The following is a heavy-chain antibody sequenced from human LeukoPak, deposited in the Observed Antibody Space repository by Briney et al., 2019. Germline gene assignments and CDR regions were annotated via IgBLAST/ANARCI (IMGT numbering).Heavy chain of an antibody. CDR1: GGTFSSYA. CDR2: IIPIFGTA. J-gene: IGHJ4*02. D-gene: IGHD3-9*01. CDR3: ARARPNTPLLRYFDWLPSRDAYFDY. Sequence: GASVKVFCKASGGTFSSYAISWERQAPGQGLEWMGGIIPIFGTANYAHKFQGRVTITSDKSTSTRYLELSSLRSEDTAVYYCARARPNTPLLRYFDWLPSRDAYFDYWGQGTLVTVSS. V-gene: IGHV1-69*06.